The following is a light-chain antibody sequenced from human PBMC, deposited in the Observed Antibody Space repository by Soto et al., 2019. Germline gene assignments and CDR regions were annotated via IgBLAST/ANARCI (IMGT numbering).Light chain of an antibody. CDR2: LNSDGSH. V-gene: IGLV4-69*01. CDR1: SGHSSYP. J-gene: IGLJ2*01. CDR3: QTWAPGIVV. Sequence: QSVLTQSPSASASLGASVKLTCTLSSGHSSYPIAWHQQQPEKGPRYLMKLNSDGSHSKGDGIPDRFSGSSSGAERYLTISSLQSEDEADYYCQTWAPGIVVFGGGTKLTVL.